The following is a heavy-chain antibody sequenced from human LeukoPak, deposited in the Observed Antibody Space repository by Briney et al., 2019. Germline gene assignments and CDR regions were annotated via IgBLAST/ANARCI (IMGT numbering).Heavy chain of an antibody. V-gene: IGHV3-7*03. D-gene: IGHD1-26*01. CDR1: GFALSSHW. J-gene: IGHJ5*02. Sequence: GGSLRLSCAASGFALSSHWMTWVRQVPGRGPEWVANVNRDGSETYYLDSVKGRFTISKDSAQNSLYLEMSSLSVEDTAIYSCARVGWELLNLHFDPWGQGTLVTVSS. CDR2: VNRDGSET. CDR3: ARVGWELLNLHFDP.